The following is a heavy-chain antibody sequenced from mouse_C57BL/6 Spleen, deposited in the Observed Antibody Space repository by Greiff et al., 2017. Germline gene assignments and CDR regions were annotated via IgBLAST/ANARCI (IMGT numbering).Heavy chain of an antibody. CDR3: ARSGLSSGVYYAMDY. V-gene: IGHV1-64*01. D-gene: IGHD1-1*01. J-gene: IGHJ4*01. CDR2: IHPNSGST. CDR1: GYTFTSYW. Sequence: QVQLQQSGAELVKPGASVKLSCKASGYTFTSYWMHWVKQRPGQGLEWIGMIHPNSGSTNYNEKFKSKATLTVDKSSSTAYMQLSSLTSEDSAVYYCARSGLSSGVYYAMDYWGQGTSVTVSS.